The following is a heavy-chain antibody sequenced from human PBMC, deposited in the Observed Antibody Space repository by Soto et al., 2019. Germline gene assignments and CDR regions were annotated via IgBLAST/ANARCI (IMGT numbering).Heavy chain of an antibody. CDR3: AKEGDDYGSGTSFYFDY. CDR2: ISGSGAYT. D-gene: IGHD3-10*01. J-gene: IGHJ4*02. Sequence: EAQLLESGGGLVQPGGSLRLSCAASGFTFSSYARSWVRQAPGKGLEWVSAISGSGAYTYYADSVKGRFTISRDNSKNTLFLQMNSLGAEDTAVFYCAKEGDDYGSGTSFYFDYWGQGILVTVSS. V-gene: IGHV3-23*01. CDR1: GFTFSSYA.